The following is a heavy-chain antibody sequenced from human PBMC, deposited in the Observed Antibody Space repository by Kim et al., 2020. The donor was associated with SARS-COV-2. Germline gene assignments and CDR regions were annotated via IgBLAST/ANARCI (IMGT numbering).Heavy chain of an antibody. D-gene: IGHD1-26*01. Sequence: AGSVKGRFTISRDNSKNTLYLQMNSLRAEDTAVYYCAREGVGATTYYFDYWGQGTLVTVSS. V-gene: IGHV3-33*01. CDR3: AREGVGATTYYFDY. J-gene: IGHJ4*02.